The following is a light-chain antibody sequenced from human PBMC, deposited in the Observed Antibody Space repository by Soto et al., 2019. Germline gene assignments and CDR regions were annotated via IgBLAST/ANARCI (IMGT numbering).Light chain of an antibody. CDR1: KSVSSSY. CDR3: QQYGSSPIT. V-gene: IGKV3D-20*01. CDR2: DAS. Sequence: EIILTQSPATLPLSPGERATLSCGSGKSVSSSYVAWSQHRPGLAPRLLIHDASSRATGIPDRFSGTKSATDFTLTIRRLEPEDAAVYYCQQYGSSPITFGQGTRLEIK. J-gene: IGKJ5*01.